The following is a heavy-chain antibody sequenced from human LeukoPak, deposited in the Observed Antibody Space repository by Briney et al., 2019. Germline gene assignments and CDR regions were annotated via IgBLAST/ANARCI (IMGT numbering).Heavy chain of an antibody. V-gene: IGHV1-69*01. CDR3: ARGKVPAAIDQDAFDI. Sequence: ASVKVSCKASGGTFSSYAISWVRQAPGQGLEWMGGIIPIFGTANYAQKFQGRVAITADESTSTAYMELSSLRSEDTAVYYCARGKVPAAIDQDAFDIWGQGTMVTVSS. J-gene: IGHJ3*02. D-gene: IGHD2-2*01. CDR2: IIPIFGTA. CDR1: GGTFSSYA.